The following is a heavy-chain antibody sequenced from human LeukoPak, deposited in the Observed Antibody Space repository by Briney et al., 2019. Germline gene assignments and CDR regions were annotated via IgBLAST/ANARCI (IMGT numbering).Heavy chain of an antibody. D-gene: IGHD2-2*02. J-gene: IGHJ6*02. V-gene: IGHV3-30*18. CDR1: GFTFSSYG. CDR3: AKVSCSSTSCYISYYYYGMDV. CDR2: ISYDGGNK. Sequence: GGSLRLSCAASGFTFSSYGMHWVRQAPGKGLEWVAVISYDGGNKYYADSVKGRFTISRDNSKNTLYLQMNSLRAEDTAVYYCAKVSCSSTSCYISYYYYGMDVWGQGTTVTVSS.